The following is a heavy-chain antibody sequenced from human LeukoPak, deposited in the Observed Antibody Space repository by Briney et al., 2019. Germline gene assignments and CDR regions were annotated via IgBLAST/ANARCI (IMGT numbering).Heavy chain of an antibody. J-gene: IGHJ5*02. CDR2: ISGSGGST. D-gene: IGHD6-19*01. CDR3: AKDQAARGSSSGWYWFDP. Sequence: PGGSLRLSCAASGFTFSSYAMSWVRQAPGKGLEWVSAISGSGGSTYYADSVKGRLTISRDNSKNTLYLQMNSLRAEDTAVYYCAKDQAARGSSSGWYWFDPWGQGTLVTVSS. V-gene: IGHV3-23*01. CDR1: GFTFSSYA.